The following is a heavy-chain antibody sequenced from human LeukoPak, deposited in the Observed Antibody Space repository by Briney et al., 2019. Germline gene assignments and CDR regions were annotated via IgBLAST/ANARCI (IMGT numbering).Heavy chain of an antibody. CDR3: ARHGNTVTGNWFDP. CDR1: GGSISSSSYY. Sequence: PSETLSLTCTVSGGSISSSSYYWGWIRQPPGKGLEWIGSIYYSGSTYYNPSLKSRDTISVDTSKNQFSLKLSSVTAADTAVYYCARHGNTVTGNWFDPWGQGTLVTVSS. CDR2: IYYSGST. V-gene: IGHV4-39*01. D-gene: IGHD4-17*01. J-gene: IGHJ5*02.